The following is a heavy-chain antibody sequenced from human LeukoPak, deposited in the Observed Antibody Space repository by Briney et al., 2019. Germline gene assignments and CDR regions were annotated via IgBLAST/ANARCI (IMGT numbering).Heavy chain of an antibody. J-gene: IGHJ6*03. CDR1: GFTFSSYW. D-gene: IGHD2-15*01. V-gene: IGHV3-7*01. Sequence: PGGSLRLSCAASGFTFSSYWMSWVRQAPGKGLEWVANIKQDGSEKYYVDSVKGRFTISRDNAKNSLYLQMNSLRAEGTAVYYCAREYCSGGSCYSYYYYYYMDVWGKGTTVTVSS. CDR2: IKQDGSEK. CDR3: AREYCSGGSCYSYYYYYYMDV.